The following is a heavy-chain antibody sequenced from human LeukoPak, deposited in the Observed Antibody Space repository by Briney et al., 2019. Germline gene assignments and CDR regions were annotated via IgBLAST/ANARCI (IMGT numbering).Heavy chain of an antibody. CDR1: GFTFSSYA. CDR3: ARDPIVVVPAARLGWFDP. CDR2: IGTAGDT. J-gene: IGHJ5*02. Sequence: GGSLRLSCAASGFTFSSYAMSWVRQAPGKGLEWVSAIGTAGDTYYPGSVKGRFTISRENAKNSLYLQMNSLRAGDTAVYYCARDPIVVVPAARLGWFDPWGQGTLVTVSS. D-gene: IGHD2-2*01. V-gene: IGHV3-13*01.